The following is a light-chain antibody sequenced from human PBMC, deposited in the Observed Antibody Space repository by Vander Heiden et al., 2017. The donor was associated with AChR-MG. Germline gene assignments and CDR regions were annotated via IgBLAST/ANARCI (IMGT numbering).Light chain of an antibody. CDR1: SSDVGAYDY. J-gene: IGLJ1*01. CDR3: CSYAGRSTFGGV. Sequence: QSALTQPRSVSGSPGQSVTISCTGTSSDVGAYDYVSWFQHHPGKAPKLLTDDVTERPSGVPDRFSGSKSGNTASLTISGLQAEDEADYYCCSYAGRSTFGGVFGTGTKVTVL. V-gene: IGLV2-11*01. CDR2: DVT.